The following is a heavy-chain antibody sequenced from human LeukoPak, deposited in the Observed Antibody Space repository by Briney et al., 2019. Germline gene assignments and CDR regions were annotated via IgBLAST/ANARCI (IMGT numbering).Heavy chain of an antibody. CDR1: GFTFSDYS. V-gene: IGHV3-48*02. D-gene: IGHD3-22*01. J-gene: IGHJ4*02. CDR3: SSEFRY. Sequence: PGGSLRLSYAASGFTFSDYSMNWVRQAPGKGLEWVSWITGSSDTIFYADSVKGRFTISRDNAKNSLYLQMSSLRDEDTAMYYCSSEFRYWGQGTLVIVSS. CDR2: ITGSSDTI.